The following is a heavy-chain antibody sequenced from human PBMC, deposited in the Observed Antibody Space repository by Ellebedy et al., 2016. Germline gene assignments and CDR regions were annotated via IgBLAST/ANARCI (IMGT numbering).Heavy chain of an antibody. CDR1: GDSVSRNSAA. CDR3: AREAGLDDAFDI. V-gene: IGHV6-1*01. Sequence: SQTLSLTCAISGDSVSRNSAAWNWIRQSPSRGLEWLGRTCYRSKWYNDYAVSVKSRITINPDTSKNQFSLKLSSVTAADTAVYYCAREAGLDDAFDIWGQGTMVTVSS. CDR2: TCYRSKWYN. J-gene: IGHJ3*02. D-gene: IGHD6-13*01.